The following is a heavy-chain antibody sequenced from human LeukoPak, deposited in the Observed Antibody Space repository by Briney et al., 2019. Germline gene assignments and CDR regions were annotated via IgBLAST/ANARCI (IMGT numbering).Heavy chain of an antibody. CDR1: GYTFTSYA. CDR3: ARDTRIVVVPAANSEDAFDI. Sequence: ASVKVSCKASGYTFTSYAMNWVRQAPGQGLEWMGGIIPIFGTANYAQKFQGRVTITADESTSTAYMELSSLRSEDTAVYYCARDTRIVVVPAANSEDAFDIWGQGTMVTVSS. J-gene: IGHJ3*02. D-gene: IGHD2-2*01. CDR2: IIPIFGTA. V-gene: IGHV1-69*13.